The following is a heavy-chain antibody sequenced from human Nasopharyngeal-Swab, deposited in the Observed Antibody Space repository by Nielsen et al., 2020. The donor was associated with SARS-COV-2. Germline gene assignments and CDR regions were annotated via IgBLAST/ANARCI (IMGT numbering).Heavy chain of an antibody. Sequence: VRQVPGKGLEWVAVISYDGSNKYYADSVKGRFTISRDNSKNTLYLQMNSLRAEDTAVYYCASLPTVTTKGYGMDVWGQGTTVTVSS. V-gene: IGHV3-30*04. CDR2: ISYDGSNK. CDR3: ASLPTVTTKGYGMDV. D-gene: IGHD4-17*01. J-gene: IGHJ6*02.